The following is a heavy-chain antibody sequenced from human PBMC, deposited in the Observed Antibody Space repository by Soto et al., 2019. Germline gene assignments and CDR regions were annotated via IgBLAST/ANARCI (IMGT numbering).Heavy chain of an antibody. CDR3: AKDVGYCSSTSCHPLGGMDV. CDR2: ISYDGSNK. Sequence: LRLSCAASGFTFSSYGMHWVRQAPGKGLEWVAVISYDGSNKYYADSVKGRFTISRDNSKNTLYLQMNSLRAEDTAVYYCAKDVGYCSSTSCHPLGGMDVWGQGTTVTVSS. V-gene: IGHV3-30*18. CDR1: GFTFSSYG. D-gene: IGHD2-2*01. J-gene: IGHJ6*02.